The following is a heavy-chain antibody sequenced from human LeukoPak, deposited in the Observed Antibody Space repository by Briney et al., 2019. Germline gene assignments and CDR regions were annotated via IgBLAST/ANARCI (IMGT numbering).Heavy chain of an antibody. J-gene: IGHJ4*02. D-gene: IGHD3-9*01. V-gene: IGHV3-11*01. CDR1: GFTFSDYY. CDR3: ARVLGGYYDILTGYYLIGY. Sequence: PGGSLRLSCAASGFTFSDYYMSWIRQAPGKGLEWVSYISSSGSTIYYADSVKGRFTISRDNAKNSLYLQMNSLRAEDTAVYYCARVLGGYYDILTGYYLIGYWGQGTLVTVSS. CDR2: ISSSGSTI.